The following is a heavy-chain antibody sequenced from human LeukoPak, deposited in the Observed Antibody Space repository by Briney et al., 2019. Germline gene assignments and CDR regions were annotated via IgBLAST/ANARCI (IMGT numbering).Heavy chain of an antibody. D-gene: IGHD6-25*01. Sequence: GGSLRLSCAASGFTFSTYTMNWVRQPPGKGLEWVSNIGTSSSTIYYADSVKGRFTISRDNARNSLYLQMNSLRADDTAVYYCARFAAGGSYYYYMDVWGKGTTVTVSS. CDR2: IGTSSSTI. J-gene: IGHJ6*03. CDR1: GFTFSTYT. CDR3: ARFAAGGSYYYYMDV. V-gene: IGHV3-48*01.